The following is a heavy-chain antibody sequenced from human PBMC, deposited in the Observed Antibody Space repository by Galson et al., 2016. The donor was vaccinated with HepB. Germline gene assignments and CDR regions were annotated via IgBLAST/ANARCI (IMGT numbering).Heavy chain of an antibody. CDR3: ASGKGLRSGQWLALPPNYYYNGMDV. V-gene: IGHV3-23*01. CDR1: GFTFSSYA. CDR2: ISGSGDST. J-gene: IGHJ6*02. Sequence: LRLSCAASGFTFSSYAMTWVRQAPGKGLEWVSSISGSGDSTIYADSVRGRFTISRDNSKNTLYLQMNSLRGEDKAVYYCASGKGLRSGQWLALPPNYYYNGMDVWGQGTTVTVSS. D-gene: IGHD6-19*01.